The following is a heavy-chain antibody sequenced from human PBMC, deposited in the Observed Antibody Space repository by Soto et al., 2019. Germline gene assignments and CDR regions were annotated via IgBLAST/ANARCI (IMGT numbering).Heavy chain of an antibody. Sequence: SETLSLTCTVSGGSISSGGDYWSWIRQHPGKGLEWIGYIYYSGSTYYNPSLKSRVTISVDTSKNQFSLKLSSVTAADTAVYYCARMGKQQLNYFDYWGQGTLVTVSS. J-gene: IGHJ4*02. CDR3: ARMGKQQLNYFDY. D-gene: IGHD6-13*01. CDR1: GGSISSGGDY. CDR2: IYYSGST. V-gene: IGHV4-31*03.